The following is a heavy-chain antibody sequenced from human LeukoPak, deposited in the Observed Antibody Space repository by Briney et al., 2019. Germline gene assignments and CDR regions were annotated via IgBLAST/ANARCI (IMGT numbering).Heavy chain of an antibody. CDR1: GYTFTGYY. CDR3: ARISGSYGFDY. Sequence: ASEKLSCKASGYTFTGYYLHCVQQDHGQALELMGWINPNSGGTNYAQKFQGRVTMTRDTSISTAYMELSRLRSDDTAVYYCARISGSYGFDYWGQGTLVTVSS. J-gene: IGHJ4*02. D-gene: IGHD1-26*01. V-gene: IGHV1-2*02. CDR2: INPNSGGT.